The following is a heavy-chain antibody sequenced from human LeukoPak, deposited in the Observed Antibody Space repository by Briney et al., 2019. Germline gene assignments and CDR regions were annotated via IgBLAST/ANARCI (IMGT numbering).Heavy chain of an antibody. Sequence: GASVKVSCKASGYTFTSYAMHWVRQAPGQRLEWMGWINAGNGNTKYSQEFQGRVTITRDTSASTAYMELSSLRSEDMAVYYCARSFTGSSSGWDALDYWGQGTLVTVSS. D-gene: IGHD6-19*01. CDR2: INAGNGNT. CDR3: ARSFTGSSSGWDALDY. J-gene: IGHJ4*02. V-gene: IGHV1-3*03. CDR1: GYTFTSYA.